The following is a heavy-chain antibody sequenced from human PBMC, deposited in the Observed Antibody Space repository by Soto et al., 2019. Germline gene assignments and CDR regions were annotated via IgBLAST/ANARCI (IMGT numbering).Heavy chain of an antibody. CDR3: ASLGASLLALDY. V-gene: IGHV4-30-2*01. J-gene: IGHJ4*02. D-gene: IGHD3-10*01. CDR1: GGSISSGGYS. Sequence: PSETLPLTCGVSGGSISSGGYSWSWIRQPPGKGLEWIGYIYHSGSTYYNPSLKSRVTISVDRSKNQFSLKLSSVTATDTAVYYCASLGASLLALDYWGQGTLVTVSS. CDR2: IYHSGST.